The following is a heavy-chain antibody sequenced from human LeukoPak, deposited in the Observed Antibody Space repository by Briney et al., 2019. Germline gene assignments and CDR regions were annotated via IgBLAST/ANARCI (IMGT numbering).Heavy chain of an antibody. CDR3: AKGTDRMVRGVLYYFDY. J-gene: IGHJ4*02. CDR1: GFTFDDYA. CDR2: ISWNSGSI. V-gene: IGHV3-9*03. Sequence: GGSLRLSCAASGFTFDDYAMHWVRQAPGKGLEWVSGISWNSGSIGYADSVKGRFTISRDNAKNSLYLQMNSLRAEDMALYYCAKGTDRMVRGVLYYFDYWGQGTLVTVSS. D-gene: IGHD3-10*01.